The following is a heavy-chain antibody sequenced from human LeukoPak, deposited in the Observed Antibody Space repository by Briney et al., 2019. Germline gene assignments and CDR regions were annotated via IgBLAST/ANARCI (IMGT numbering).Heavy chain of an antibody. D-gene: IGHD6-19*01. J-gene: IGHJ4*02. V-gene: IGHV3-48*03. Sequence: GGSLRLSCAASGFAFSVYEMYWVRQAPGEGLEWVSYISSSGGTRYYADSVKGRFTISRDNAYNSLYLQMNSLRAEDTAVYYCATLTVASTFDYWGQGTLVTVSS. CDR3: ATLTVASTFDY. CDR2: ISSSGGTR. CDR1: GFAFSVYE.